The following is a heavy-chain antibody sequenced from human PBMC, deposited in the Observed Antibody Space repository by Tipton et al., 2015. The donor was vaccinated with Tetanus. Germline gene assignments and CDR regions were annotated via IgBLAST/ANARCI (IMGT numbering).Heavy chain of an antibody. CDR2: IYTSEST. CDR1: GGSISSYY. Sequence: TLSLTCTVSGGSISSYYWSWIRQPAGKGLEWIGRIYTSESTNYNPSLKSRVTMSIDTSKKQFSLKLKSVTAADTAVYYCAREDRDYYDDSGYSYDALDVWGQGTMVSVSS. D-gene: IGHD3-22*01. J-gene: IGHJ3*01. CDR3: AREDRDYYDDSGYSYDALDV. V-gene: IGHV4-4*07.